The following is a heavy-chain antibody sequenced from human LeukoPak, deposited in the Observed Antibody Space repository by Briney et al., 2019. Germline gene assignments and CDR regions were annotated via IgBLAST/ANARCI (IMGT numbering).Heavy chain of an antibody. CDR1: GFTFSSYW. CDR3: MTDRDSTWQKRFEY. V-gene: IGHV3-7*01. CDR2: INHDGREK. J-gene: IGHJ4*02. Sequence: GGSLRLSCAASGFTFSSYWMNWVRQAPGKGLEWVANINHDGREKNYVGSVKGRFTISRDNTRNSLYLQMNGLGADDTAVYYCMTDRDSTWQKRFEYWGQGIRVTVSS. D-gene: IGHD6-13*01.